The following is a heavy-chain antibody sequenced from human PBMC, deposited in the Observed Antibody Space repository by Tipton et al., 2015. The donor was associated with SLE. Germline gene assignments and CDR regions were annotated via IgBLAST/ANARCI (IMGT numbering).Heavy chain of an antibody. CDR3: ARSGYSSGWYRGRFDI. CDR1: GGSISSGSYY. J-gene: IGHJ3*02. V-gene: IGHV4-39*07. D-gene: IGHD6-19*01. Sequence: TLSLTCTVSGGSISSGSYYWGWIRQPPGKGLEWIGGIYYSGSTYYNPSLKSRVTISVDTSKNQFSLKLSSVTAADTAVCYCARSGYSSGWYRGRFDIWGQGTMLTVSS. CDR2: IYYSGST.